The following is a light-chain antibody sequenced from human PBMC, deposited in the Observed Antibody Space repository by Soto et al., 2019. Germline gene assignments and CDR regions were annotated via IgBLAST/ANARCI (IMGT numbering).Light chain of an antibody. J-gene: IGKJ1*01. Sequence: EIVFTHSPGTLSLSPGERATLYCRASQSVSNNYLAWYQQKPGQAPRLLIYGASNRATGIPDRFSGSGSGTDFTLTISRLEPEDFAVYYCQQYGSSGTFGQGTKVDIK. V-gene: IGKV3-20*01. CDR3: QQYGSSGT. CDR2: GAS. CDR1: QSVSNNY.